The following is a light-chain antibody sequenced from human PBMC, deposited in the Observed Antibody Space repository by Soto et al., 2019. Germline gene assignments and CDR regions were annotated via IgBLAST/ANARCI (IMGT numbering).Light chain of an antibody. J-gene: IGLJ1*01. Sequence: QSALTQPRSVSGSPGQSVAISCTGTSSDVGGYNHVSWYQQHPGKAPKLMVYDVNKRASGVPDRFSGSKSGNTASLTISGLQAEDEADYYCQSYDARLSAYVFGTGTKVNVL. V-gene: IGLV2-11*01. CDR3: QSYDARLSAYV. CDR1: SSDVGGYNH. CDR2: DVN.